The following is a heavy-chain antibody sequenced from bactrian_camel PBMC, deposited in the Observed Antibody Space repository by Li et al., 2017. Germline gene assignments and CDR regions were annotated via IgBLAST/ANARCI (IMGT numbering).Heavy chain of an antibody. J-gene: IGHJ6*01. D-gene: IGHD3*01. CDR3: AAALGPYELETWPTDFGF. Sequence: VQLVESGGGSVQAGGSLRLSCAASGYTSGSYCMGWFRQFPGKERELVAGIDIDDSTRYADSVKGRFTISKDKAENVLYLQMNSLKPEDTAMYYCAAALGPYELETWPTDFGFWGLGTQVTVS. CDR1: GYTSGSYC. CDR2: IDIDDST. V-gene: IGHV3S55*01.